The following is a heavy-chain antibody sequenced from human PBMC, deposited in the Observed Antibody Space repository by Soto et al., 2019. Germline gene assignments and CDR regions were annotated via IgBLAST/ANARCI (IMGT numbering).Heavy chain of an antibody. Sequence: PSETLSLTCTVSGGSVDSGSYYWSWTRQPPGKGLEWIGSIYSTGNTYYNPSLKSRVSISADTSKNQFSLKLTSVTAADTAVYYCRRSSRYSTDVWGQGTTVTVSS. D-gene: IGHD6-13*01. J-gene: IGHJ6*02. CDR3: RRSSRYSTDV. CDR2: IYSTGNT. CDR1: GGSVDSGSYY. V-gene: IGHV4-39*01.